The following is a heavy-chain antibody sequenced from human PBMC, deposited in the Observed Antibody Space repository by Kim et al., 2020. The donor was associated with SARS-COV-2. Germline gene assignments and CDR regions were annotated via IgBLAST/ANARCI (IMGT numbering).Heavy chain of an antibody. Sequence: IHPTDSVRGRFPVSRDSARNSLYLQMNSLRAEDTAVYYCVSDSSTGYFDYWGQRTLVTVSS. CDR2: I. CDR3: VSDSSTGYFDY. J-gene: IGHJ4*02. D-gene: IGHD3-9*01. V-gene: IGHV3-21*01.